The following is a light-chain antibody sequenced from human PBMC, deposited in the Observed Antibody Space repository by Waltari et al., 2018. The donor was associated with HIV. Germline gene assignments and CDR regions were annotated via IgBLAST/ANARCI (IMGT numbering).Light chain of an antibody. CDR3: QQYHNLPPYA. CDR2: EQS. Sequence: DIQMTQSPSSLSASVGDRVTVPCRASQGISNSLAWYQQKPGKAPELLLYEQSRFQSAVASRFSGSGSGTAYTLCSSGLQPDDFASYYCQQYHNLPPYAFGHGTKLGIK. J-gene: IGKJ2*01. V-gene: IGKV1-NL1*01. CDR1: QGISNS.